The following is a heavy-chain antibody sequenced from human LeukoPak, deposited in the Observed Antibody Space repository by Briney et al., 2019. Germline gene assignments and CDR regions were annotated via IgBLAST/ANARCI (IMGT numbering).Heavy chain of an antibody. CDR1: GFTFSSYA. V-gene: IGHV3-23*01. CDR3: AKDRSIAARTFDY. CDR2: ISGSGGST. D-gene: IGHD6-6*01. J-gene: IGHJ4*02. Sequence: GGSLRLSCAASGFTFSSYAMSWVRQAPGKGLEWVSAISGSGGSTYYADSVKGRFTISRDNSKNTLYLQINSLSAEDTAVYYCAKDRSIAARTFDYWGQGTLVTVSS.